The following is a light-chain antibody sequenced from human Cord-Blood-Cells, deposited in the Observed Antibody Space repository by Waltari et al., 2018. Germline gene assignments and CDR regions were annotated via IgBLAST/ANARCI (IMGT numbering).Light chain of an antibody. CDR3: SSYTSSSTWV. CDR2: DVS. CDR1: SSNVGGYNY. Sequence: QPALTQPASVSGSLGRSITISCTGPSSNVGGYNYVPWYQQHPGKAPKLMIYDVSNRPSGVSNRFSGSKSGNTASLTISGLQAEDEADYYCSSYTSSSTWVFGGGTKLTVL. J-gene: IGLJ3*02. V-gene: IGLV2-14*03.